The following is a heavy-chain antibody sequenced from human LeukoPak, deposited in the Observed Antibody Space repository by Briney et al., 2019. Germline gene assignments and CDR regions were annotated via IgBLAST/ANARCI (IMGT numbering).Heavy chain of an antibody. V-gene: IGHV3-20*04. J-gene: IGHJ4*02. D-gene: IGHD3-16*01. CDR3: ARVATRDYRLMGIYY. CDR1: GFTFDDYG. Sequence: GGSLRLSCAASGFTFDDYGMSWVRQAPGKGLEWVSGIYWNGGSTAYADSVKGRFTISRDNAKNSLYLQMNSLRAEDTALYYCARVATRDYRLMGIYYWGQGTLVTVSS. CDR2: IYWNGGST.